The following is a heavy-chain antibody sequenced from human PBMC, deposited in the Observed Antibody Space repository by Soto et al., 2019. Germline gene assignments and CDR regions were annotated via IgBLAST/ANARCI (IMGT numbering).Heavy chain of an antibody. CDR2: ISSDGSST. CDR1: GFTFSSYW. CDR3: ARVGRSDY. V-gene: IGHV3-74*01. Sequence: GGSLRLSCAASGFTFSSYWMHWVRQAPGKGLVWVSRISSDGSSTSYADSVKGRFTISRDNAKNTLYLQMNSLRAEDTAVYYCARVGRSDYWGQGTLVTVSS. J-gene: IGHJ4*02.